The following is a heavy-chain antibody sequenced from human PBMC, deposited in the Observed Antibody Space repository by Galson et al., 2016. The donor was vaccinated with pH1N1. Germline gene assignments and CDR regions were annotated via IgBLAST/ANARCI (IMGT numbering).Heavy chain of an antibody. CDR3: ARAPYCSNATCYSVWFDP. V-gene: IGHV1-46*01. CDR2: ITPTGGRT. Sequence: SVKVSCKASGYTFTSYYMHWVRQAPGQGLEWMGIITPTGGRTSYAQMFKDRVAMTSDTSTSTVYMELNSLRSEDTAVYYCARAPYCSNATCYSVWFDPWGQGTPVTVSS. D-gene: IGHD2-2*02. CDR1: GYTFTSYY. J-gene: IGHJ5*02.